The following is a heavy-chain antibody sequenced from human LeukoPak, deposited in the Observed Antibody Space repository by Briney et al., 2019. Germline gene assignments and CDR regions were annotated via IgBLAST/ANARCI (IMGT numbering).Heavy chain of an antibody. CDR2: ISSSSSYI. Sequence: PGRSLRLSCAASGFTFDDYAMHWVRQAPGKGLEWVSSISSSSSYIYYADSVKGRFTISRDNAKNSLYLQMNSLRAEDTAVYYCARDALLDYWGQGTLVTVSS. V-gene: IGHV3-21*01. J-gene: IGHJ4*02. CDR3: ARDALLDY. CDR1: GFTFDDYA.